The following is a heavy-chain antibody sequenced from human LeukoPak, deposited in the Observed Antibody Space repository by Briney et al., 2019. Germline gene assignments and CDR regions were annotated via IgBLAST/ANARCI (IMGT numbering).Heavy chain of an antibody. CDR3: ARGADRSGYSFYFDY. J-gene: IGHJ4*02. Sequence: GGSLRLSCAASGFTFSNYWMHWVRQTPGKGLVWVSRINSDGSSTSCADSVKGRFSISRDKAKNTLYLQMNSLRAEDTAVYYCARGADRSGYSFYFDYWGQGTLVTVSS. CDR2: INSDGSST. CDR1: GFTFSNYW. V-gene: IGHV3-74*01. D-gene: IGHD3-22*01.